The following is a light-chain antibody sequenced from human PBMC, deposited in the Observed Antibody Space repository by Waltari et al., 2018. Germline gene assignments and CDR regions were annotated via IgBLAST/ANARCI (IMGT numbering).Light chain of an antibody. CDR1: QSLNSK. V-gene: IGKV3-15*01. CDR2: DGF. Sequence: EMVVTQSPATLSVSPGERVTLSCTTSQSLNSKLAWYQQKVDQSPGLLIYDGFRRADGVPARVSGSESGTDFTLTISSLQSEDFAVYYCQQYKNWPSLSFGGGTKVEIK. J-gene: IGKJ4*01. CDR3: QQYKNWPSLS.